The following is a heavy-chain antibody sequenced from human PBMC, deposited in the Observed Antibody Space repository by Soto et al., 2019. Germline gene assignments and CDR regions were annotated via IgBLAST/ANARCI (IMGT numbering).Heavy chain of an antibody. CDR2: INSDGSST. CDR3: AREAYYDFWSGSPPPTRGMDV. Sequence: WGPLRLSCAAYGGTFSSYWRHWIRQTPGKGLVWVSRINSDGSSTSYADSVKGRFTISRDNAKNTLYLQMNSLRAEDTAVYYCAREAYYDFWSGSPPPTRGMDVWGQGTTVTVS. V-gene: IGHV3-74*01. D-gene: IGHD3-3*01. J-gene: IGHJ6*02. CDR1: GGTFSSYW.